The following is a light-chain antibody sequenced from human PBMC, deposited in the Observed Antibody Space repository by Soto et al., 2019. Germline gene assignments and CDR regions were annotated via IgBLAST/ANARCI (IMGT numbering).Light chain of an antibody. V-gene: IGLV2-14*01. CDR3: SSYTSSSTLV. Sequence: QSALTQPASVSGSPGQSITISCTGTSSDVGGYNYVSWYQQHPGKAPKLMIYDVSNRPSRVSNRFSGSTSGIPASLTISGLQAEDEADYYCSSYTSSSTLVFGGGTQLTVL. CDR1: SSDVGGYNY. CDR2: DVS. J-gene: IGLJ2*01.